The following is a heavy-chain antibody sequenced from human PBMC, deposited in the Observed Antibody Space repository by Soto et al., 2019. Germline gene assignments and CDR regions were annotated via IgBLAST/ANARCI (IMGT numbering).Heavy chain of an antibody. CDR2: TYNGGAT. J-gene: IGHJ4*02. V-gene: IGHV4-30-4*01. D-gene: IGHD3-10*01. CDR3: ARGSSGDKVDY. Sequence: QVQLQESGPGLVKPSETLSLTCTVSGGSISSSDDYWSWIRQSPDRGLEWIGHTYNGGATYGSPSLRSRITISVDTAKTQFFLKVTSLSAADTAVYYCARGSSGDKVDYWGQGILVTVSS. CDR1: GGSISSSDDY.